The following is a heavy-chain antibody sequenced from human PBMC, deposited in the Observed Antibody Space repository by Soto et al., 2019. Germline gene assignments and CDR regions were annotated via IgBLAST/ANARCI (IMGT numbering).Heavy chain of an antibody. CDR2: IDSGGRT. D-gene: IGHD2-2*02. CDR1: GFTLSTHA. CDR3: ATEGYRSVFL. V-gene: IGHV3-23*01. J-gene: IGHJ4*02. Sequence: EGQLLESGGGLVQPGGSLRLSCVVSGFTLSTHASIWVRQGPGKGLEWVSGIDSGGRTFHADSVKGRFTIARDNSKNAPYLQMDSLRAKNTAVYYCATEGYRSVFLWGQGPLVTASS.